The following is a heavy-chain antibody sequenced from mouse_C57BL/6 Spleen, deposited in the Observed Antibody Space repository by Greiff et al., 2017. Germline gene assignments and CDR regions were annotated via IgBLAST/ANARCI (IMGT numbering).Heavy chain of an antibody. Sequence: EVKLMESVAELVRPGASVKLSCTASGFNIKNTYMHWVKQRPEQGLEWIGRIDPANGNTKYAPKFQGKATITADTSSNTAYLQLSSLTSEDTAIYYCARWGTVVASPSYFDVWGTGTTVTVSS. V-gene: IGHV14-3*01. J-gene: IGHJ1*03. CDR2: IDPANGNT. CDR3: ARWGTVVASPSYFDV. D-gene: IGHD1-1*01. CDR1: GFNIKNTY.